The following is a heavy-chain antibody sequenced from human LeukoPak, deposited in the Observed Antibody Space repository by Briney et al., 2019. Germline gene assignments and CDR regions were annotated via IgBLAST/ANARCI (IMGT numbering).Heavy chain of an antibody. V-gene: IGHV4-38-2*02. D-gene: IGHD3-22*01. Sequence: SETLSLTCTVSGYSISSDYYWGWIRQPPGKGLEWIGSIYHSGSTYYNPSLKSRVTISVDTSKNQFSLKLSSVTAADTAVYYCARHEKYYYDSSGYYSNNWFDPWGQGTLVTVSS. CDR3: ARHEKYYYDSSGYYSNNWFDP. CDR1: GYSISSDYY. CDR2: IYHSGST. J-gene: IGHJ5*02.